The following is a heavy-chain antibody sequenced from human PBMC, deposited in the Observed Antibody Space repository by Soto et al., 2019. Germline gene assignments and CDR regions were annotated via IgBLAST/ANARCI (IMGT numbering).Heavy chain of an antibody. CDR3: ARDHNGYNWNYEYFDY. V-gene: IGHV1-69*04. D-gene: IGHD1-7*01. J-gene: IGHJ4*02. CDR1: GGTFSSYT. CDR2: IIPILGIA. Sequence: ASVKVSCKASGGTFSSYTISWVRQAPGQGLEWMGRIIPILGIANYTQKFQGRVTITADKSTSTAYKELSSLRSEDTAVYYCARDHNGYNWNYEYFDYWGQGTLVTVSS.